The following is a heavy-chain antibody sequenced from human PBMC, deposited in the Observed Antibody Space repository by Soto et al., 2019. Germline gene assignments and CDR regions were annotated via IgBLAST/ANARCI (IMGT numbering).Heavy chain of an antibody. J-gene: IGHJ5*02. CDR3: ARGGRLLWFGELGGSDWFDP. CDR1: GGSFSGYY. V-gene: IGHV4-34*01. Sequence: QVQLQQWGAGLLKPSETLSLTCAVYGGSFSGYYWSWIRQPPGKGLERNGEINNNGSTNYNPSLMRRVTISVDTSKDQFPVKLSAVPAADTAVYYCARGGRLLWFGELGGSDWFDPWGQGTLVTVSS. CDR2: INNNGST. D-gene: IGHD3-10*01.